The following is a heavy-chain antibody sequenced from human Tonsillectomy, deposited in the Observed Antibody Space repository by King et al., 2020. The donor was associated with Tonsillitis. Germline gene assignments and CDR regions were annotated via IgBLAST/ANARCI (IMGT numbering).Heavy chain of an antibody. CDR3: ARVGEGGPSSYYGMDV. CDR1: GDTFSNYA. V-gene: IGHV1-69*01. J-gene: IGHJ6*02. Sequence: QLVQSGAEVKKPGSSVKVSCKASGDTFSNYAISWVRQAPGQGLEWMGVIIPMFYPTNYAPKLQGRVTITADASRRPAYLELRSLRSEDTGVYYCARVGEGGPSSYYGMDVWGQGTTVTVSS. CDR2: IIPMFYPT. D-gene: IGHD3-16*01.